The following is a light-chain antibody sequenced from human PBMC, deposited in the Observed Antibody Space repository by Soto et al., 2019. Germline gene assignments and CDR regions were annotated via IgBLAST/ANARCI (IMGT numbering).Light chain of an antibody. Sequence: EVVLTQSPATLSVSAGGTVTLSCRASQSVRTNVAWYQQIPGQAPRLLVYGASTRATGVPARFTGSGSGIEFSLIISSLLSEDSAFYYCQQYFNWPLTWTFGPGTKVQIK. CDR1: QSVRTN. V-gene: IGKV3-15*01. J-gene: IGKJ1*01. CDR3: QQYFNWPLTWT. CDR2: GAS.